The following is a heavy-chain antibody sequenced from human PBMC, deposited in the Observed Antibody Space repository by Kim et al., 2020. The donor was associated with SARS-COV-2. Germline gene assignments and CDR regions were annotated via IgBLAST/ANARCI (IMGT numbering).Heavy chain of an antibody. V-gene: IGHV1-3*04. D-gene: IGHD1-1*01. CDR3: TSAERTDAGCDY. CDR1: GYDFSKYA. J-gene: IGHJ4*02. Sequence: ASVKVSCKASGYDFSKYAVQWVRQAPGQGLEWMGWIRIGTGSTRYSQSLQGRVTITRDKFASTAFMELYSLTSEDTAVYYCTSAERTDAGCDYLGQGT. CDR2: IRIGTGST.